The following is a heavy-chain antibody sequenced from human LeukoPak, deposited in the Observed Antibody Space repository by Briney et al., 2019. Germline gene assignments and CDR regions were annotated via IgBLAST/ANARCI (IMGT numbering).Heavy chain of an antibody. V-gene: IGHV3-30-3*01. D-gene: IGHD3-3*01. J-gene: IGHJ4*02. CDR3: ARDLYYDFWSGYSLDY. CDR2: ISYDGSNK. Sequence: GGSLRLSCAASGFTFSSYAMHWVRQAPGKGLEWVAVISYDGSNKYYADSVKGRFTISRDNSKNTLYLQMNSLRAEDTAVYYCARDLYYDFWSGYSLDYWGQGTLVTVSS. CDR1: GFTFSSYA.